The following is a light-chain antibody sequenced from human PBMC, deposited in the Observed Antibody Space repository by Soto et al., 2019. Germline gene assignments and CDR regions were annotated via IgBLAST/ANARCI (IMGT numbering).Light chain of an antibody. J-gene: IGLJ1*01. V-gene: IGLV2-14*01. Sequence: QSALTQPASVSGSLGQSITISCTGTSSDVGGYNYVSWYQQHPGKAPKLMIYEVSNRPSGVSNRFSGSKSGNTASLTISGLQAEDEADYYCSSYTSSLIDYVFGTGTKVTVL. CDR3: SSYTSSLIDYV. CDR2: EVS. CDR1: SSDVGGYNY.